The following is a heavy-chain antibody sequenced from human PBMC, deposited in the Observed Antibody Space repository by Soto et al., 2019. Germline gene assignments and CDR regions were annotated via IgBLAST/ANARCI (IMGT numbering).Heavy chain of an antibody. CDR2: IWYDTTNK. D-gene: IGHD4-4*01. V-gene: IGHV3-33*01. Sequence: QVELVESGGGVVQPGKSLRLSCAASGFSFSTYGIHWVRQAPGKGLEWVAVIWYDTTNKYYAESVKGRFTISRDSSTNTVYLQMNGLRVEETGVYYCARDGSGHSNYWDVWGHGTAVIVSS. CDR3: ARDGSGHSNYWDV. CDR1: GFSFSTYG. J-gene: IGHJ6*02.